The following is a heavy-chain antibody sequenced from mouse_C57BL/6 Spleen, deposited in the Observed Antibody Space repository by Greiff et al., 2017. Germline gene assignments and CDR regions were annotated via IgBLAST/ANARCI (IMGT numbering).Heavy chain of an antibody. V-gene: IGHV5-17*01. J-gene: IGHJ4*01. D-gene: IGHD1-1*01. CDR2: ISSGSSTI. Sequence: EVMLVESGGGLVKPGGSLKLSCAASGFTFSDYGMHWVRQAPEKGLEWVAYISSGSSTIYYADTVKGRFTISRDNAKNTLFLHMTSLRSEDTAMYYCARRDTTVVANYAMDYWGQGTSVTVSS. CDR1: GFTFSDYG. CDR3: ARRDTTVVANYAMDY.